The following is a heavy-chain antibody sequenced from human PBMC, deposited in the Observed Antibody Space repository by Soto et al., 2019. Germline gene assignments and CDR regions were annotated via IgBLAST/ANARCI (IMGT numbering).Heavy chain of an antibody. CDR3: AGGIWNDNAY. CDR2: INPDGSNT. CDR1: GFTFSCNW. V-gene: IGHV3-74*01. D-gene: IGHD1-1*01. J-gene: IGHJ4*02. Sequence: EVQVVESGGGLVQPGASLRLSCAASGFTFSCNWMQWVRQAPGKGLLWVSRINPDGSNTDYAGSVKGRFTISRDNAKNTLYLQMNSLRAEDTAVYYCAGGIWNDNAYWGQGTLVTVSS.